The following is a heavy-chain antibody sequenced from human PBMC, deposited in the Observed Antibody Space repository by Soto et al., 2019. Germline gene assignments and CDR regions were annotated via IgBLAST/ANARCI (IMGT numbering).Heavy chain of an antibody. CDR3: ARGGSLTGGNFDF. Sequence: EVQLVESGGGLVQPGGSLRLSCAASGFTFSTYWMHWLRQVPGKGPVWVSRINNDGSGTAYADSVRGRFTISRDNARNTFYLQMNSLRAEDTAVYYCARGGSLTGGNFDFWGPGTLVTVSS. D-gene: IGHD3-9*01. V-gene: IGHV3-74*01. CDR1: GFTFSTYW. J-gene: IGHJ4*02. CDR2: INNDGSGT.